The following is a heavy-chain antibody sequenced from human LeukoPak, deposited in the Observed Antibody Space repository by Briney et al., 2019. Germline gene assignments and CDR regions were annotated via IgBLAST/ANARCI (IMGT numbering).Heavy chain of an antibody. J-gene: IGHJ4*02. CDR1: GFTFSSYW. Sequence: GGSLRLSCAASGFTFSSYWMHWVRQDPGKGLGWVSRINSYMSSTSYADSVKGRLTISRDNAKNTLYLQMNSLRAEDTAVYYCANSPGGYYANWGQGTLVTVTS. D-gene: IGHD1-26*01. V-gene: IGHV3-74*01. CDR2: INSYMSST. CDR3: ANSPGGYYAN.